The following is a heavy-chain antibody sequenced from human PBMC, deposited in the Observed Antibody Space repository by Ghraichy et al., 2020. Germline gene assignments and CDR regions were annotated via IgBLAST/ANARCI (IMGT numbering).Heavy chain of an antibody. CDR3: ERIRGGMWFGELSRDKYGLDV. CDR2: IDWDTKT. CDR1: GFSLHTSAMC. J-gene: IGHJ6*02. Sequence: SGPTLVKPTQTLTLTCALSGFSLHTSAMCVSWIRQPPGQALEWLARIDWDTKTYYNTSLKTRLSISTDTSRSQVFLTMTNMDPVDTATYYCERIRGGMWFGELSRDKYGLDVWGQGTTVTVSS. V-gene: IGHV2-70*11. D-gene: IGHD3-10*01.